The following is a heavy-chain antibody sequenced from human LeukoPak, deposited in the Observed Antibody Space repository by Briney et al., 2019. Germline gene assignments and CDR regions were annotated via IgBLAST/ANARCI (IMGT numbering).Heavy chain of an antibody. CDR2: INPNSGGT. Sequence: ASVKVSCKASGYTFTGYYIHWVRQAPGQGLQWMGWINPNSGGTKYAQSFQGRVTMTRDTAISTAYMELSRLTSDDTAVYYCAKDGYCSGGTCYYLLFDFWGRGSLVTVSS. CDR3: AKDGYCSGGTCYYLLFDF. V-gene: IGHV1-2*02. D-gene: IGHD2-15*01. CDR1: GYTFTGYY. J-gene: IGHJ4*02.